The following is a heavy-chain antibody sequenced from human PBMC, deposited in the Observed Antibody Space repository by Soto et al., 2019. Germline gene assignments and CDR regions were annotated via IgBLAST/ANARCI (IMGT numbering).Heavy chain of an antibody. CDR3: ARDLDDSNFYGMAV. Sequence: GGSLILSCAASGFTFSSYAMHWVRQVPGKGLEWVALISYDGSDKHYADSVKGRFTISRDNSKNTLYLQMNNLRAEDTAVYHCARDLDDSNFYGMAVWGQGTTVTVSS. D-gene: IGHD3-22*01. CDR2: ISYDGSDK. J-gene: IGHJ6*02. V-gene: IGHV3-30-3*01. CDR1: GFTFSSYA.